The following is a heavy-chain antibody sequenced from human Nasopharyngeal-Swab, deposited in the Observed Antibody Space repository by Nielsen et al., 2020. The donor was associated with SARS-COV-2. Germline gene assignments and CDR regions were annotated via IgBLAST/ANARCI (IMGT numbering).Heavy chain of an antibody. J-gene: IGHJ4*02. CDR1: GFTFSSYS. CDR2: ISSSSSYI. V-gene: IGHV3-21*01. D-gene: IGHD4-23*01. CDR3: ARGVNSVY. Sequence: GEPLKISCAASGFTFSSYSMNWVRQAPGKGLEWVSSISSSSSYIYYADSVKGRFTISRDNAKNSLYLQMNSLRAEDTAVYYCARGVNSVYWGQGTLVTVSS.